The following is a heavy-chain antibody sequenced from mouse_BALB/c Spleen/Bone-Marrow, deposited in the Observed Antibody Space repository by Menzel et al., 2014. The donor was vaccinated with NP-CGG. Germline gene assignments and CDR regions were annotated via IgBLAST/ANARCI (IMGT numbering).Heavy chain of an antibody. J-gene: IGHJ2*01. CDR1: GFTFSSYT. CDR2: ISNGRGST. V-gene: IGHV5-12-2*01. CDR3: TRRIYYAWFDY. Sequence: AESGGGLVQPGGCLKLSCADSGFTFSSYTMSWVRQTPEKRLEWVAYISNGRGSTYYPDTVKGRFTISRDNVKNTLYLQIRSLKSEEATMYYCTRRIYYAWFDYWGQGTPLTVSS. D-gene: IGHD1-1*01.